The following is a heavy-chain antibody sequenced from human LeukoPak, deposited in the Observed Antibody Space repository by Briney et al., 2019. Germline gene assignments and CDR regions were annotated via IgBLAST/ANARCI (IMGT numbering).Heavy chain of an antibody. D-gene: IGHD4/OR15-4a*01. V-gene: IGHV3-23*01. Sequence: GGSLRLSCAASGFTFSSYAMSWVRQAPGKGLEWVSTIRGSGGSTYYADSVKGRFTISRDNSKNTLYLQMNTLRAEDTAVYYCAKARGEQTGANNYWGQGTLVTVSP. CDR1: GFTFSSYA. CDR3: AKARGEQTGANNY. J-gene: IGHJ4*02. CDR2: IRGSGGST.